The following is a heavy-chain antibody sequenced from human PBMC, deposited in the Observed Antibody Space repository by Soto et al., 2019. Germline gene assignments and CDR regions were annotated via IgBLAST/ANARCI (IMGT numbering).Heavy chain of an antibody. CDR2: IIPIIGTA. CDR1: GGTFNNYA. V-gene: IGHV1-69*01. Sequence: QVQLVQPGAEVKKPGSSVKVSCKASGGTFNNYAISWVRQAPGQGLEWMGGIIPIIGTADYAHKFEGRLAISADESTGTTFMELSSLRSEDTALYYCARGGVDVVATSALDYWGQGTVVTVSS. CDR3: ARGGVDVVATSALDY. D-gene: IGHD5-12*01. J-gene: IGHJ4*02.